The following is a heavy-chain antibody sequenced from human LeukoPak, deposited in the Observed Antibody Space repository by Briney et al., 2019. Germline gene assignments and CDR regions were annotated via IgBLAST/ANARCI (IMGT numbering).Heavy chain of an antibody. CDR3: ARASTTVTKNWFDP. Sequence: ASVKVSCKASGYTFTSYGISWVRQAPGQGLEWMGWISAYNGNTNYAQKLQGRVTMTTDTSTSTAYMELRSLRSDDTAVYYCARASTTVTKNWFDPWGQGTLVTVSS. V-gene: IGHV1-18*01. D-gene: IGHD4-17*01. CDR2: ISAYNGNT. J-gene: IGHJ5*02. CDR1: GYTFTSYG.